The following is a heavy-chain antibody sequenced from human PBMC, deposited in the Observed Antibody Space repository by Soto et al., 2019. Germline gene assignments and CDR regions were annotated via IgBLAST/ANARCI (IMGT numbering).Heavy chain of an antibody. CDR3: ARQCGGDRFYFDY. J-gene: IGHJ4*02. D-gene: IGHD2-21*02. Sequence: ASVKVSCKASGYTFTGYYMHWVLQGPGQGLEWMGWINPNSGGTNYAQKFQGWVTMTRDTSISTAYMELSRLRSDDTAVYYCARQCGGDRFYFDYWGQGTLVTVSS. CDR2: INPNSGGT. V-gene: IGHV1-2*04. CDR1: GYTFTGYY.